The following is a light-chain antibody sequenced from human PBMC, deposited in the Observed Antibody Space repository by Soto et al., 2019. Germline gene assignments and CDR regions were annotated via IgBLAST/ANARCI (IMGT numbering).Light chain of an antibody. CDR3: ASWDASLKGVV. CDR2: TSN. Sequence: QSVLTQPPSASGTPGQGVTISCSRNNSNIGSYPVNWYQQLPATAPKLLIYTSNQRPSGVPDRFSGSKSGTSASLAISGLQSEDEADYYCASWDASLKGVVFGGGTKLTVL. CDR1: NSNIGSYP. J-gene: IGLJ3*02. V-gene: IGLV1-44*01.